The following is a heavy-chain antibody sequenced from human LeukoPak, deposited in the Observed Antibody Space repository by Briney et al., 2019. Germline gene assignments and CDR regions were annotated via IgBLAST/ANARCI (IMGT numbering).Heavy chain of an antibody. CDR2: VSPNSGAT. V-gene: IGHV1-2*02. CDR1: GYTFTAYY. Sequence: GASVEVSCKASGYTFTAYYIHWVRQAPGQGLEWMGWVSPNSGATNYAQEFQGRVTMTRDTSISTAYMELSRLTSDDTAVYYCARDRSSSSGVNAFDIWGQGTMVTVSS. CDR3: ARDRSSSSGVNAFDI. D-gene: IGHD6-13*01. J-gene: IGHJ3*02.